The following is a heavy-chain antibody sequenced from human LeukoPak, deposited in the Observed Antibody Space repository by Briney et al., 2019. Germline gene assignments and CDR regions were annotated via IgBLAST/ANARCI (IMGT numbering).Heavy chain of an antibody. J-gene: IGHJ3*02. CDR2: IYYSGST. V-gene: IGHV4-30-4*08. CDR3: ARGIIVVPAAGSDAFDI. CDR1: GGSISSGDYY. D-gene: IGHD2-2*01. Sequence: SETLSLTWTVSGGSISSGDYYWSWIRQPPGKGLEWIGYIYYSGSTYYNPSLKSRVTISVDTSKNQFSLKLSSVTAADTAVYYCARGIIVVPAAGSDAFDIWGQGTMVTVSS.